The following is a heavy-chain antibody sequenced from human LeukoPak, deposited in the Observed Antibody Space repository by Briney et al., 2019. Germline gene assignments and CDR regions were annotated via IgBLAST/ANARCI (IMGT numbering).Heavy chain of an antibody. D-gene: IGHD5-18*01. CDR2: ISASSSYR. Sequence: GGSLRLSCAASGFTFNRYHMQWVRQAPGKGLEWVSSISASSSYRYYGDSVKGRFTISRDNAKNTLYLQMNSLRAEDTAVYYCARGYSYGRTVDYWGQGTLVTVSS. CDR1: GFTFNRYH. J-gene: IGHJ4*02. V-gene: IGHV3-21*01. CDR3: ARGYSYGRTVDY.